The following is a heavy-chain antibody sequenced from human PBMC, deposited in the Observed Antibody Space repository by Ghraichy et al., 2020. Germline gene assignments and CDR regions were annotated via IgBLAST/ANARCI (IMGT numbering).Heavy chain of an antibody. V-gene: IGHV3-21*01. D-gene: IGHD6-6*01. J-gene: IGHJ6*02. CDR1: GFSFSSYS. CDR3: ARDSGSSSFYYYYGMDV. Sequence: GGSLRLSCAASGFSFSSYSMNWVRQAPGKGLEWISSIRSSSTYIDYADSVKGRFTISRDNAKNSLYLQMNSLRAEDTAVYYCARDSGSSSFYYYYGMDVWGQGTTVTVSS. CDR2: IRSSSTYI.